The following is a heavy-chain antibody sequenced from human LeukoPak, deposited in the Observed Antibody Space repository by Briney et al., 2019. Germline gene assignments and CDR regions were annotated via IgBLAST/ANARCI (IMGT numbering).Heavy chain of an antibody. CDR1: GFTFSSYE. D-gene: IGHD2-2*01. CDR3: ARSSFLVVVPAAIDY. CDR2: ISSSGSTI. V-gene: IGHV3-48*03. J-gene: IGHJ4*02. Sequence: GGSLRLSCAASGFTFSSYEMNWVCQAPGKGLEWVSYISSSGSTIYYADSVKGRFTISRDNAKNSLYLQMNSLRAEDTAVYYCARSSFLVVVPAAIDYWGQGTLVTVSS.